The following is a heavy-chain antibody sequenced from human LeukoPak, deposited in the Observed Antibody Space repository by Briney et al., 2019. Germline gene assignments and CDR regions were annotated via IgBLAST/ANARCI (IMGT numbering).Heavy chain of an antibody. D-gene: IGHD3-10*01. Sequence: MASETLSLTCTVSGDSISSGDYYWSWIRQPAGKGLEWIGRISSSGSTNYNPSLKSRVTMSVDTSRNQFSLNMRHVTAADTAVYYCARSEINDYNRYWGQGITVIVSS. CDR1: GDSISSGDYY. CDR2: ISSSGST. J-gene: IGHJ4*02. V-gene: IGHV4-61*02. CDR3: ARSEINDYNRY.